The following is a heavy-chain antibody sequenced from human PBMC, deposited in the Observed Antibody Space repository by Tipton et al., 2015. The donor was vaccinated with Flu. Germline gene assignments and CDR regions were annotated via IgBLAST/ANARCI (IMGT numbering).Heavy chain of an antibody. D-gene: IGHD2-2*01. CDR2: IKQDGSVK. CDR3: AKMPGFDY. Sequence: SLRLSCAASEFTFSSYWMSWVRQAPGKGLEWVANIKQDGSVKYYVDSVKGRFTISRDNAKNSPYLQMNSLRAEDTAVYYCAKMPGFDYWGQGTLVTVSS. J-gene: IGHJ4*02. CDR1: EFTFSSYW. V-gene: IGHV3-7*03.